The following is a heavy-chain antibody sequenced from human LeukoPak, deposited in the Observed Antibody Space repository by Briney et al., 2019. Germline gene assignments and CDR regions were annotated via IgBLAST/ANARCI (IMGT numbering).Heavy chain of an antibody. CDR2: INHSGST. V-gene: IGHV4-34*01. Sequence: NPSETLSLTCAVYGGSFSGYYWSWIRQPPGKGLECIGEINHSGSTNYNPSLKSRVTISVDTSKNQFSLKLSSVTAADTAVYYCARGKDTAMGTAFDIWGQGTMVTVSS. D-gene: IGHD5-18*01. J-gene: IGHJ3*02. CDR1: GGSFSGYY. CDR3: ARGKDTAMGTAFDI.